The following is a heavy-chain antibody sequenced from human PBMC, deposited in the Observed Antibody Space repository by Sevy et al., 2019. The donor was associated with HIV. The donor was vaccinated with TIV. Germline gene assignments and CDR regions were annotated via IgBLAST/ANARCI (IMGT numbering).Heavy chain of an antibody. CDR3: ARNGGAYDTGFDP. CDR1: GFTFSSDD. V-gene: IGHV3-48*03. CDR2: ISSSGSSI. D-gene: IGHD3-22*01. J-gene: IGHJ5*02. Sequence: GGSLRLSCAGSGFTFSSDDMNWVRQAPGKGLEWISKISSSGSSIYYADSVKGRFTIARDNAKNSLNLQMNSLRAEDTALYYCARNGGAYDTGFDPWGQGTLVTVSS.